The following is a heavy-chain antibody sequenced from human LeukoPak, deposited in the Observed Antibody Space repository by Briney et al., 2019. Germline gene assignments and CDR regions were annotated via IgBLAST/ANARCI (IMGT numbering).Heavy chain of an antibody. Sequence: SSVEVSGNTTEDTLRNVAFIGVRQAPGQGREWLGGIIPMIATASDSQKFQGRGSINADKSTNTVYMDLSSLKLADTAVYYCARGAGCSSDWGQGTLVIVSS. CDR1: EDTLRNVA. CDR2: IIPMIATA. CDR3: ARGAGCSSD. V-gene: IGHV1-69*06. D-gene: IGHD4/OR15-4a*01. J-gene: IGHJ1*01.